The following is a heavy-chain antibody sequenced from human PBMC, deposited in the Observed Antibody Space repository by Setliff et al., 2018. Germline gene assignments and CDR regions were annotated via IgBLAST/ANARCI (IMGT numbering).Heavy chain of an antibody. J-gene: IGHJ3*02. Sequence: SVKVSCKASGGTLRDYAISWVRQAPGQGLEWMGGIIPVFGTTYKEQKFRDRLTMTADTSTDTVSMELSRLRSEDTAFYYCVVFLITNGPVNDGFDIWGQGTMVTVSS. CDR1: GGTLRDYA. CDR3: VVFLITNGPVNDGFDI. D-gene: IGHD2-8*01. V-gene: IGHV1-69*06. CDR2: IIPVFGTT.